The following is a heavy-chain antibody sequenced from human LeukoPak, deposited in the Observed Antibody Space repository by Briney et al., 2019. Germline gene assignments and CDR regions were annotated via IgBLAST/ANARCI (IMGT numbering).Heavy chain of an antibody. V-gene: IGHV3-48*03. CDR2: ISSSGNPM. Sequence: GGSQTLSCAASGFTFSSYEMNWIRQAPGRGLEWVSYISSSGNPMYYGDSVKGRFTISRDNAKNSLYLHMNSLRAEDTAVYYCAIHPFGVVRHGGQGTLVTVSS. D-gene: IGHD3-3*01. J-gene: IGHJ4*02. CDR3: AIHPFGVVRH. CDR1: GFTFSSYE.